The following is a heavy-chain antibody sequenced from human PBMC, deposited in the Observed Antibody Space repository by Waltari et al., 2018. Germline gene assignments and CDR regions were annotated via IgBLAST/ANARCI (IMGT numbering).Heavy chain of an antibody. CDR1: GGSISGYY. D-gene: IGHD3-10*01. CDR2: IYTSGST. CDR3: ASGFGSGNYNYFDY. V-gene: IGHV4-4*07. Sequence: QVQLQESGPGLVKPSETLSLTCTVSGGSISGYYWSWIRQPAGKGLEWIGRIYTSGSTNYNPSLKSRVTRSVDTSKNHFSLRLSSVTAADTAVYYCASGFGSGNYNYFDYWGQGTLVTVSS. J-gene: IGHJ4*02.